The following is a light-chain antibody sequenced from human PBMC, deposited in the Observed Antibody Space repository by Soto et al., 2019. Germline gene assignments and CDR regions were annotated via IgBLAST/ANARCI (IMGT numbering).Light chain of an antibody. CDR3: AAWDDTLNGHV. Sequence: QSVLTQPPSASGTPGQRVTISCSGSSSNIGSNTVNWYQQLPGTAPKLLIYSNNQRPSGVPDRFSGSTSGTSASLAISGLQSEDEADYYCAAWDDTLNGHVFGTGTKLTVL. V-gene: IGLV1-44*01. CDR1: SSNIGSNT. J-gene: IGLJ1*01. CDR2: SNN.